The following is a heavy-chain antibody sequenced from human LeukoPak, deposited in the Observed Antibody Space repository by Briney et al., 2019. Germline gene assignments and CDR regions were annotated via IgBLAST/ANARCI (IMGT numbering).Heavy chain of an antibody. CDR1: GGTFSSYA. CDR2: IIPIFGTA. D-gene: IGHD6-13*01. Sequence: GASVKVSCKASGGTFSSYAISWVRQAPGQGLEWMGGIIPIFGTANYAQKFQGRVTITADESTSTAYMELSSLRSEDTAVYYCARGLSSSWYMGACDYWGQGTLVTVSS. CDR3: ARGLSSSWYMGACDY. V-gene: IGHV1-69*13. J-gene: IGHJ4*02.